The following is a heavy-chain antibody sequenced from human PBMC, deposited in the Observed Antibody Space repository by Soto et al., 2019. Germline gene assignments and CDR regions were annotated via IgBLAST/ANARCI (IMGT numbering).Heavy chain of an antibody. Sequence: EAQLVESGGGLVQPGRSLRLSCVASGFTFDDYAIHWVRQAPGKGLEWVSGISWNGAATGYADSVKGRFTTSRNKAKNSLYLQMSSLRTEDTAIYYCANLPLYGSGFDCWGQGTLVTVSS. CDR1: GFTFDDYA. D-gene: IGHD3-10*01. CDR2: ISWNGAAT. CDR3: ANLPLYGSGFDC. V-gene: IGHV3-9*01. J-gene: IGHJ4*02.